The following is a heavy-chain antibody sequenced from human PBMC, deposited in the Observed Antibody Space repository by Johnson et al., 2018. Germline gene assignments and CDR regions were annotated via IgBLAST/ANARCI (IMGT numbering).Heavy chain of an antibody. CDR1: GFTFSSHS. D-gene: IGHD2-2*01. V-gene: IGHV3-33*01. J-gene: IGHJ4*02. CDR3: ARDGDWIFDIVDVPAAPRYFDN. Sequence: QVQLVQSGGGVVQPGRSLRLSCAASGFTFSSHSMHWVRQAPGKGLEWVAVIWYDGSDKYYGDSVKGRFTISRDNSKNTLYLQMNSLSAEDTAVYYCARDGDWIFDIVDVPAAPRYFDNWGQGTLVTVSS. CDR2: IWYDGSDK.